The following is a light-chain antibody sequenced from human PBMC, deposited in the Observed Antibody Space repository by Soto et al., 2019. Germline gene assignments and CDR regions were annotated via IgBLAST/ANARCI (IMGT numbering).Light chain of an antibody. CDR1: SSNVGINA. CDR3: AAWDDSLGGLV. V-gene: IGLV1-44*01. CDR2: TDY. J-gene: IGLJ2*01. Sequence: QSVLTQPPSTSGTPGQRVTISCSGSSSNVGINAVHWYQQFPGTAPRLLIYTDYQRPSGVPGRFSGSKSGTSASLAISGLQSEDEADYSCAAWDDSLGGLVFGGGTKLTVL.